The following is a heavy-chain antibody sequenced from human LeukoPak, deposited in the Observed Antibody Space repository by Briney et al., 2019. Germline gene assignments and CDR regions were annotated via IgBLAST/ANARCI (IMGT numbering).Heavy chain of an antibody. V-gene: IGHV3-7*01. CDR3: ARETPRRGETRDGYR. CDR2: IKEDGSET. CDR1: GFIFKKYW. J-gene: IGHJ4*02. D-gene: IGHD5-24*01. Sequence: GGSLRLSCAASGFIFKKYWMNWVRQVPGKGLECLANIKEDGSETYYADSVKGRYTISRDNPKNLLFLQINSLRVEDTAVYYCARETPRRGETRDGYRWGQGTVVTVSS.